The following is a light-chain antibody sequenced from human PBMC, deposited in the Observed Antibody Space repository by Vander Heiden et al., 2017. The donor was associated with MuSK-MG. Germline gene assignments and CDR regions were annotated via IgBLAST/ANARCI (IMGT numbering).Light chain of an antibody. J-gene: IGKJ4*01. CDR1: QSVDRN. Sequence: EIVMTESPATLSVSPGERATLSCRASQSVDRNLAWYQQKPGQAPRLLIYATSIRDTGIPARFSGSGYGTEFTLTISSRQSEDIAVYYCLQYYDWPPLTFGGGTKVEIK. CDR2: ATS. CDR3: LQYYDWPPLT. V-gene: IGKV3-15*01.